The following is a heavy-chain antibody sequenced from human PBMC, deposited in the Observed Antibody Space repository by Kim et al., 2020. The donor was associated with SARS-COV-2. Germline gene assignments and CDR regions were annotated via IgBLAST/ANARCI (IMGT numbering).Heavy chain of an antibody. CDR3: ARGSGIYSFFDY. D-gene: IGHD1-26*01. Sequence: NYAQKLQGRVTMTTDTSTSTAYMELSSLISDDTAVYYCARGSGIYSFFDYWGQGTLVTVSS. J-gene: IGHJ4*02. V-gene: IGHV1-18*01.